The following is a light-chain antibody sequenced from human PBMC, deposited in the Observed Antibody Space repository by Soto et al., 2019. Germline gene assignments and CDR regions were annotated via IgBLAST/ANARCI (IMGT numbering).Light chain of an antibody. Sequence: QSALTQPASVSGSPGQSITISCTGTSSDVGGYNYVSWYQQHPGKAPKLMIYEVSNRPSGVSNRFSGSKSGNTASLTISGLQAQAEADYYCSSYTSSSTLGGVFGGGTKLTVL. J-gene: IGLJ2*01. CDR2: EVS. CDR3: SSYTSSSTLGGV. CDR1: SSDVGGYNY. V-gene: IGLV2-14*01.